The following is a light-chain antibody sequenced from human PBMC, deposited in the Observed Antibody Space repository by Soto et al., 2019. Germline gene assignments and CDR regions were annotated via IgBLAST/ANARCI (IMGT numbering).Light chain of an antibody. CDR2: GAS. CDR3: QQYGSSTLT. J-gene: IGKJ4*01. CDR1: QSVSSSY. Sequence: EIVFAQSPGTLSLSPGERATLSCRASQSVSSSYLSWYHQKHGQAPRLIIYGASSRETGIPDRFSGSGAGTECTRTISRLEPEDVEVDYCQQYGSSTLTFGGGTKVDIK. V-gene: IGKV3-20*01.